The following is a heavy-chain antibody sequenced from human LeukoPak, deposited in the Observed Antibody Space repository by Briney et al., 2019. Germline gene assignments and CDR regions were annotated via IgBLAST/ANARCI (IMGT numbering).Heavy chain of an antibody. Sequence: SETLSLTCTVSGGSISSGGYYWSWIRQHPGKGLEWIGYIYYSGSTYYNPSLKSRVTISVDTSKNQFSLKLSSVTAADTAVYYCARRPVPRLYYFDYWDQGTLVTVSS. CDR1: GGSISSGGYY. CDR2: IYYSGST. J-gene: IGHJ4*02. CDR3: ARRPVPRLYYFDY. D-gene: IGHD3-10*01. V-gene: IGHV4-31*03.